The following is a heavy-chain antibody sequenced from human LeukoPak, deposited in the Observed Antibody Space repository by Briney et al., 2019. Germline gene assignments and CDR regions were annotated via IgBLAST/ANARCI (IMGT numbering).Heavy chain of an antibody. CDR1: GFTFSSYA. CDR3: ARRVGTQYYFDY. Sequence: PGGSLRLSCAASGFTFSSYAMSWVRQAPGKGLEWVSAISGSGGSTYYADSVKGRFTISRDNSKNTLYLQMNSLKASDTAMYYCARRVGTQYYFDYWGQGTLVTVSS. J-gene: IGHJ4*02. CDR2: ISGSGGST. V-gene: IGHV3-23*01. D-gene: IGHD3-16*01.